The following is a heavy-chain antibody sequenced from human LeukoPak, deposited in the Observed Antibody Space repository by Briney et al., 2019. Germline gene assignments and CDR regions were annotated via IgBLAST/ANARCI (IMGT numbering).Heavy chain of an antibody. V-gene: IGHV1-2*05. Sequence: ASVKVSCKASGYTFTGYYMHWVRQAPGQGLEWMGRINPNSGGTNYAQKFQGRVTMTRDTSISTAYMELSRMRADDKGVYYCARVRNLCSGGSCYCFDYWGQGTLVTVSS. CDR2: INPNSGGT. CDR1: GYTFTGYY. J-gene: IGHJ4*02. D-gene: IGHD2-15*01. CDR3: ARVRNLCSGGSCYCFDY.